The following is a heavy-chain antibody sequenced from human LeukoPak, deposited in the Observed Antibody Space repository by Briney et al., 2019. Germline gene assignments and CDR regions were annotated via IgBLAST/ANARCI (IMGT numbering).Heavy chain of an antibody. CDR2: ISGSGGST. J-gene: IGHJ3*02. D-gene: IGHD5-18*01. CDR1: GFTLSSYA. V-gene: IGHV3-23*01. CDR3: AKDPRIQLWNDAFDI. Sequence: PGGSLRLSCAASGFTLSSYAMSWVRQAPGKGLEWVSAISGSGGSTYYADSVKGRFTISRDNSKNTLYLQMNSLRAEDTAVYYCAKDPRIQLWNDAFDIWGQGTMVTVSS.